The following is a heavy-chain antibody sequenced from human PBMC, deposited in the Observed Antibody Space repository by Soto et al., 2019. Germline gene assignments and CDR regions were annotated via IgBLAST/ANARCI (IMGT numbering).Heavy chain of an antibody. CDR1: RFTFSSSW. J-gene: IGHJ4*02. D-gene: IGHD3-10*01. Sequence: GGSLRLSCAASRFTFSSSWMAWVRQAPGKGLEWVALINPDGSVASYVGSVRGRFIISRDNAQNSLYLQMNSVSAEDTAVYYCSRDPGFGAIDYWGQGTLVTVSS. CDR3: SRDPGFGAIDY. CDR2: INPDGSVA. V-gene: IGHV3-7*01.